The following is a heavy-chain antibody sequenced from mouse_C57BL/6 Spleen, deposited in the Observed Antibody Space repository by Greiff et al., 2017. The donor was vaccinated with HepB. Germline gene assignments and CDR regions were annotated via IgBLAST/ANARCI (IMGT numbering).Heavy chain of an antibody. CDR2: IDPSDSYT. V-gene: IGHV1-69*01. CDR3: ARSYGLPAMDY. J-gene: IGHJ4*01. D-gene: IGHD2-12*01. CDR1: GYTFTSYW. Sequence: QVQLQQPGAELVMPGASVKLSCKASGYTFTSYWMHWVKQRPGQGLEWIGEIDPSDSYTNYNQKFKGKSTLTVDKSSSTAYMQLISLTSEDSAVYYCARSYGLPAMDYWGQGTSVTVSS.